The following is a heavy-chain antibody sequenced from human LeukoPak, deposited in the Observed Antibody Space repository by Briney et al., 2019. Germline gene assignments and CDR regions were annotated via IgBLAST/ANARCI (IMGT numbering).Heavy chain of an antibody. J-gene: IGHJ5*02. D-gene: IGHD3-10*01. V-gene: IGHV4-59*08. CDR1: GGSISSYY. CDR2: INYSGNT. CDR3: ASFSWGSGSYIQEGIWSWFDP. Sequence: PSETLSLTCTVSGGSISSYYWSWIRQPPGKGLEWIGYINYSGNTNYNPSLKSRVTISVDTSKNQFSLKLSSVTAADTAVYYCASFSWGSGSYIQEGIWSWFDPWGQGTLVTVSS.